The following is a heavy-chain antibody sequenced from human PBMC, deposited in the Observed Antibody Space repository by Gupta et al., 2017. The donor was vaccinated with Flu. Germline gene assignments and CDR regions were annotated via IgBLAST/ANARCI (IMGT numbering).Heavy chain of an antibody. CDR2: IGNGGDT. Sequence: EVQLVESGGGLVRPGGSLRPSCAASGFTFSIYDMHWVRQATGEGLVWVSGIGNGGDTHYPDSVKGRFTISRENVNNALYLQMDSLRAGDTGVYYCVRGRGDRFDYWGQGTLVTVSS. D-gene: IGHD3-10*01. J-gene: IGHJ4*02. CDR1: GFTFSIYD. V-gene: IGHV3-13*01. CDR3: VRGRGDRFDY.